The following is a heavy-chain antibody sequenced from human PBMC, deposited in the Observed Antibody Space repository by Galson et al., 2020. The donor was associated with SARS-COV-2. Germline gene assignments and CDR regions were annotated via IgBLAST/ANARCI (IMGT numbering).Heavy chain of an antibody. V-gene: IGHV4-31*03. CDR1: GGSISSGGYY. CDR2: IYYSGST. J-gene: IGHJ4*01. CDR3: ARVIRDRYYDISGYYFTDDYFDC. Sequence: SETLSLTCTVSGGSISSGGYYWSWIRQHPGKGLEWIGYIYYSGSTYYNPSLKSRVTISVDTSKNQFSLKLSSVTAADTAVYYCARVIRDRYYDISGYYFTDDYFDCWGHGTLVTVSA. D-gene: IGHD3-22*01.